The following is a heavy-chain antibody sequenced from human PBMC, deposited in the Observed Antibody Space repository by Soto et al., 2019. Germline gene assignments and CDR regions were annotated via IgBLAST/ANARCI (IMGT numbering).Heavy chain of an antibody. J-gene: IGHJ4*02. CDR1: DGSISTSDW. D-gene: IGHD2-2*01. V-gene: IGHV4-4*02. CDR3: ARVQVIPAATGFDY. Sequence: QVQLQESGPGLVKPSGTLSLTCTVSDGSISTSDWWSWVRQAPGKGFEWIGEIYRGGGTSYNPSLKSRFTMSTESSKTQFSLQLTSLPAADTAMYYCARVQVIPAATGFDYWGQGTLVTVSS. CDR2: IYRGGGT.